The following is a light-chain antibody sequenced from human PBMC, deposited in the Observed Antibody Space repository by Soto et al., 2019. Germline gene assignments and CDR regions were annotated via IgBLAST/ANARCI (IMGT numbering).Light chain of an antibody. CDR3: LQDYNYPWT. Sequence: IQMTQSPSSLSASVGDRVTITCRASRYIRTALSWYQHRPGQAPKVLICVASSLQRGVPSRFSGSGYGTDFTLTISSLQPEDFATYYCLQDYNYPWTFGQGTKVDIK. CDR2: VAS. J-gene: IGKJ1*01. CDR1: RYIRTA. V-gene: IGKV1-6*01.